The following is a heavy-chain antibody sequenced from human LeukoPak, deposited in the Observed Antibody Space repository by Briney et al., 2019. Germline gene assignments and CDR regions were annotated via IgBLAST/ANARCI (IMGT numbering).Heavy chain of an antibody. V-gene: IGHV4-59*01. CDR3: ARGADSSGYYSIFYFDY. CDR2: MYYSGIT. J-gene: IGHJ4*02. D-gene: IGHD3-22*01. CDR1: GGSISGYY. Sequence: SETLSLTCTVSGGSISGYYWSWIRQPPGKGLEWIGYMYYSGITSYNPSLKGRVTISVDTSKNQFSLKLSSVTAADTAVYYCARGADSSGYYSIFYFDYWGQGTLVTVSS.